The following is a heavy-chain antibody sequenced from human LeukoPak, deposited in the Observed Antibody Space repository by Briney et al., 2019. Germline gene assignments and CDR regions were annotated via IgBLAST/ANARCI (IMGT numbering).Heavy chain of an antibody. CDR2: IKQDGSEK. J-gene: IGHJ4*02. CDR3: ARATDTAMAPTYYFDY. Sequence: GGSLRLSCAASGFTFSSYWMSWVRQAPGKGLEWVANIKQDGSEKYYVDSVKGRFTISRDNAKNSLCLQMNSLRAEDTAVYYCARATDTAMAPTYYFDYWGQGTLVTVSS. CDR1: GFTFSSYW. D-gene: IGHD5-18*01. V-gene: IGHV3-7*01.